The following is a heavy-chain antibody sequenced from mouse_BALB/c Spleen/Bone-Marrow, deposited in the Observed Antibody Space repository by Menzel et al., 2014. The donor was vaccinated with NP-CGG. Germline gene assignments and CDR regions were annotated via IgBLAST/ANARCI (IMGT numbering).Heavy chain of an antibody. J-gene: IGHJ3*01. CDR1: GFTFSSYA. CDR3: ARPHYYGSSWFTY. Sequence: EVKLMESGGGLVKPGGSLKLSCAASGFTFSSYAMSWVRPTPEKRLEWVATISSGGSYTYYPDSVKGRFTISRDNAKNTLYLQMSSLRSEDTAMYYCARPHYYGSSWFTYWGQGTLVTVSA. CDR2: ISSGGSYT. V-gene: IGHV5-9-3*01. D-gene: IGHD1-1*01.